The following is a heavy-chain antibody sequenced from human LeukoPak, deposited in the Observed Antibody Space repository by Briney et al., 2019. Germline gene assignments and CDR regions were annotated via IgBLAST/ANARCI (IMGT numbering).Heavy chain of an antibody. D-gene: IGHD4-11*01. J-gene: IGHJ4*02. CDR3: ARGLWATTVTTTIFDY. Sequence: SETLSLTCAVYGGSFSGYYWSWIRQPPGKGLEWIGEINHSGSTNYNPSLKSRVTISVDTSKNQFSLKLSSVTAADTAVYYCARGLWATTVTTTIFDYWGQGTLVTVSS. CDR1: GGSFSGYY. V-gene: IGHV4-34*01. CDR2: INHSGST.